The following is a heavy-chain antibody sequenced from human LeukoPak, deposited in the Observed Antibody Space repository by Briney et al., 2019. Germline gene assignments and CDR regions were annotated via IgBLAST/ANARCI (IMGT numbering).Heavy chain of an antibody. CDR1: GFTFDTYS. J-gene: IGHJ4*02. Sequence: PGGSLRLSCAASGFTFDTYSMNCVRQAPGKGLEWVSSISSSSSYIYYADSVKGRFTISRDNAKNSLFLQMNSLRAEDTAVYYCARSPGGTWSFDFWGQGTLVTVSS. CDR3: ARSPGGTWSFDF. V-gene: IGHV3-21*01. CDR2: ISSSSSYI. D-gene: IGHD6-13*01.